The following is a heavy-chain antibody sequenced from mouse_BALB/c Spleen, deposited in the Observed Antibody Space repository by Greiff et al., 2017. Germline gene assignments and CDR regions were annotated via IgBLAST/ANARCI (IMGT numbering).Heavy chain of an antibody. CDR1: GFTFSDYY. D-gene: IGHD1-2*01. J-gene: IGHJ1*01. Sequence: VQLKQSGGGLVKPGGSLKLSCAASGFTFSDYYMYWVRQTPEKRLEWVATISDGGSYTYYPDSVKGRFTISRDNAKNNLYLQMSSLKSEDTAMYYCARGVRLRYFDVWGAGTTVTVSS. V-gene: IGHV5-4*02. CDR3: ARGVRLRYFDV. CDR2: ISDGGSYT.